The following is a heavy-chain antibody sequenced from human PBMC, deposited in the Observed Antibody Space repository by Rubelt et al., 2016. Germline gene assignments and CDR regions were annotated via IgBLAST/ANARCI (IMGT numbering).Heavy chain of an antibody. Sequence: QVQLQESGPGLVKPSQTLSLTCTVSGGSISSGGYYWSWIRQPPGKGLEWIGEINHSGSTNYNPSLKSWVTISVEPSKNQFSLKLSSVTAADTAVYYCARSRGYSSSWFPSFDYWGQGTLVTVSS. D-gene: IGHD6-13*01. V-gene: IGHV4-30-4*07. CDR3: ARSRGYSSSWFPSFDY. CDR2: INHSGST. CDR1: GGSISSGGYY. J-gene: IGHJ4*02.